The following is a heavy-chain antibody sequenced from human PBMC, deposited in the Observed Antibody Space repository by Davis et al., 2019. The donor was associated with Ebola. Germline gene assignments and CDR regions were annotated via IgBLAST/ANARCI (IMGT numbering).Heavy chain of an antibody. D-gene: IGHD3-9*01. CDR2: IYSGGST. CDR3: ARVNAVTGYSRFDS. CDR1: GFTFSSYG. J-gene: IGHJ5*01. Sequence: GESLKISCAASGFTFSSYGMHWVRQALGKGLEWVSIIYSGGSTYYADSVKGRFTISRDNAKNSLYLRLNSLRAEDTALYHCARVNAVTGYSRFDSWGQGTLVTVSS. V-gene: IGHV3-66*01.